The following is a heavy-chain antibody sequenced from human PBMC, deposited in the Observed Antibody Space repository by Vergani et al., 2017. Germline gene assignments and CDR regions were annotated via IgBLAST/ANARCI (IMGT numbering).Heavy chain of an antibody. CDR1: GGTFSSYA. CDR2: IIPSGGST. D-gene: IGHD1-26*01. Sequence: QVQLVQSGAEVKKPGSSVKVSCKASGGTFSSYAISWVRQAPGQGLEWMGRIIPSGGSTSYAQKFQGRVTMTRDTSTSTVYMELSSLRSEDTAVYYCARAGTEPEVGGWFDPWGQGTLVTVSS. V-gene: IGHV1-69*04. J-gene: IGHJ5*02. CDR3: ARAGTEPEVGGWFDP.